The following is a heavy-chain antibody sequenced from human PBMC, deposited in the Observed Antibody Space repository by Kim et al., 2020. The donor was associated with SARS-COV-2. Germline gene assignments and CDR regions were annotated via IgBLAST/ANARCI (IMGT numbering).Heavy chain of an antibody. CDR1: GGSTSNYY. CDR2: IYYSGST. CDR3: ARRGYDEEGFDY. D-gene: IGHD5-12*01. Sequence: SETLSLTCTVSGGSTSNYYWSWIRQPPGKGLEWIGYIYYSGSTHYNPSLQSRVTISVDTSKNQFSLKLSSVTAADTAVHYCARRGYDEEGFDYWGQGTLV. J-gene: IGHJ4*02. V-gene: IGHV4-59*08.